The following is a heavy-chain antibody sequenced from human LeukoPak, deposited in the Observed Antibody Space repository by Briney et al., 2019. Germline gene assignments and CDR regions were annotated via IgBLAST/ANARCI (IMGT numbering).Heavy chain of an antibody. CDR3: ATRGGGQMVRGIPDAFDI. J-gene: IGHJ3*02. CDR1: GYSFTSYW. Sequence: GESLKISCKGSGYSFTSYWIGWVRQMPGKGLEWMGMIYPGDSDPRSSPSFRGQVTYSADKSISTAHLHWSSLKASDTAMYYCATRGGGQMVRGIPDAFDIWGQGTMVTVSS. V-gene: IGHV5-51*01. CDR2: IYPGDSDP. D-gene: IGHD3-10*01.